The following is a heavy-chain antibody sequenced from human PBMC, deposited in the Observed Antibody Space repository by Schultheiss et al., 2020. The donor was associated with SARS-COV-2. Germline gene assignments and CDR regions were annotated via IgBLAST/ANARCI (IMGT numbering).Heavy chain of an antibody. D-gene: IGHD6-13*01. CDR3: VRQSGAGIATPFDY. CDR1: GYSFFSYW. CDR2: IYPDDSNT. J-gene: IGHJ4*02. V-gene: IGHV5-51*01. Sequence: GESLKIYCKGSGYSFFSYWIGWVRQMPGKGLEWMGIIYPDDSNTRYSPSFQGQVTISADKSISTAYLQWSSLKASDTAIYYCVRQSGAGIATPFDYWDQGTLVTVAS.